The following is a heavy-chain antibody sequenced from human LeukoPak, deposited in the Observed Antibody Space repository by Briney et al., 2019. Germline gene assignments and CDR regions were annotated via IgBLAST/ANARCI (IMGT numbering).Heavy chain of an antibody. Sequence: PGGSLRLSCAASGFTFSSYDMHWVRQAPGKGLEWVAVISFDGSNKYCADSVKGRFTISRDDSKNTLYLQMNSLRAEDTAVYYCASWIVGATSSHAFDIWGQGTMVTVSS. CDR2: ISFDGSNK. J-gene: IGHJ3*02. V-gene: IGHV3-33*01. CDR3: ASWIVGATSSHAFDI. CDR1: GFTFSSYD. D-gene: IGHD1-26*01.